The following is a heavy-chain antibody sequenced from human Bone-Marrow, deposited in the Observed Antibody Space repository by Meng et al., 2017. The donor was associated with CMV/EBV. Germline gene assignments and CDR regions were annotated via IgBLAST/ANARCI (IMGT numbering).Heavy chain of an antibody. J-gene: IGHJ4*02. D-gene: IGHD6-6*01. V-gene: IGHV3-13*01. CDR3: AKDKLGSSSHFDY. Sequence: GGSLRLSCTASGFTFSTYDFHWVRQPTGKGLEWVSSIGTVGDTYSIGSVKGRFTISRDNAKNSLYLQINSLRTEDTALYYCAKDKLGSSSHFDYWGQGTLVTVSS. CDR1: GFTFSTYD. CDR2: IGTVGDT.